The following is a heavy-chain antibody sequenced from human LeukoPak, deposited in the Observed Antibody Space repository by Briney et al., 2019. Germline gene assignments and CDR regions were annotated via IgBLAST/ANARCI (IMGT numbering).Heavy chain of an antibody. D-gene: IGHD1-26*01. CDR1: GYTFTGYY. Sequence: GASVKVSCKASGYTFTGYYMHWVRQAPGKGLEWMGGFDPEDGETIYAQKFQGRVTMTEDTSTDTAYMELSSLRSEDTAVYYCATLRSRGATTLRAFDIWGQGTMVTVSS. V-gene: IGHV1-24*01. J-gene: IGHJ3*02. CDR2: FDPEDGET. CDR3: ATLRSRGATTLRAFDI.